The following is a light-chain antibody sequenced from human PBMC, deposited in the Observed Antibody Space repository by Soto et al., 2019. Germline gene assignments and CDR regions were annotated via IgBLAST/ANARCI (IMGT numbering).Light chain of an antibody. CDR1: QSVFYSSNNKNY. J-gene: IGKJ4*01. CDR3: QQYYSTPLT. CDR2: WAS. V-gene: IGKV4-1*01. Sequence: DIVMTQSPDSLAVSLGERATINCKSSQSVFYSSNNKNYLAWYQQKPGQPPKLLIYWASTRESGVPDRFSGSGSGTDFTLTISSLQAGDVAVYYCQQYYSTPLTFGGGNKVEIK.